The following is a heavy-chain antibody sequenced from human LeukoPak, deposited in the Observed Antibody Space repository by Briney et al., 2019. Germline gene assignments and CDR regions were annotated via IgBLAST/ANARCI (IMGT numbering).Heavy chain of an antibody. V-gene: IGHV4-4*07. Sequence: SETLSLTCTVSGVSISSYYWTWIRQPAGKGLEWIGRMYISGSTNYNPPLKSRVTMSVDTSTNQFSLKLSSVTAADTAVYYCASDYINPDVFDFWGQGTMVTVSS. CDR3: ASDYINPDVFDF. J-gene: IGHJ3*01. CDR2: MYISGST. CDR1: GVSISSYY. D-gene: IGHD4-11*01.